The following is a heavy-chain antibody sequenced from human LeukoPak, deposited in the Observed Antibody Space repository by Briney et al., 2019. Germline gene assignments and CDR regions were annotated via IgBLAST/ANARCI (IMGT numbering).Heavy chain of an antibody. CDR1: GGSIIISSYY. CDR2: FHNSGAS. D-gene: IGHD3-16*01. V-gene: IGHV4-61*05. Sequence: SETLSLTCTVSGGSIIISSYYWGWIRQPPGKGLEWIGYFHNSGASTYNPSLKSRVTISADTSKNQFSLKLNSLTTADTAVYYCTRGAGWLIDYWGQGILVTVSS. J-gene: IGHJ4*02. CDR3: TRGAGWLIDY.